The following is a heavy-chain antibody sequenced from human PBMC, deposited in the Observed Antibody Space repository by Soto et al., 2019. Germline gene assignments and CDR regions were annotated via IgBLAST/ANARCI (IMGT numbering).Heavy chain of an antibody. J-gene: IGHJ4*02. V-gene: IGHV3-48*01. CDR1: TFTFNSYG. D-gene: IGHD1-26*01. CDR2: ISGSSYTM. Sequence: GGSLRLSCAASTFTFNSYGMNWVRQAPGKGLEWVSYISGSSYTMYYADSVKGRFTISRDNAKNSLYLQMNGLRAEDTAVYYCARDKWEMAGDYWGQGTLVTVSS. CDR3: ARDKWEMAGDY.